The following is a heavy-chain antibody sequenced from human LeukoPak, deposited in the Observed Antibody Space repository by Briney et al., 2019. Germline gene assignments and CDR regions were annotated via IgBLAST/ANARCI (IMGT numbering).Heavy chain of an antibody. Sequence: PQTLSLTCTVSGGSISSGGYYWSWIRQHPGKGLEWIGYIYYSGSTYYNPSLKSRVTISVDTSKNQFSLKLSSVTAADTAVYYCARVQEDILTGYYGLAFDIWGQGTMVTVSS. CDR2: IYYSGST. D-gene: IGHD3-9*01. CDR3: ARVQEDILTGYYGLAFDI. CDR1: GGSISSGGYY. J-gene: IGHJ3*02. V-gene: IGHV4-31*03.